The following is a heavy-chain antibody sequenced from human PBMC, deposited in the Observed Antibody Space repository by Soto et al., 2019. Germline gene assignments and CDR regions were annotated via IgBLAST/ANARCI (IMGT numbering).Heavy chain of an antibody. CDR2: ISAYNGNT. V-gene: IGHV1-18*04. CDR1: CYIFPSYG. D-gene: IGHD2-15*01. Sequence: ASVQVSCKASCYIFPSYGISWVRQAPGQGLEWMGWISAYNGNTNYAQKLQGRVTMTTDTSTSTAYMELRSLRSDDTAVYYCARDSRVVVAGTLDYWGQGTLVTVSS. J-gene: IGHJ4*02. CDR3: ARDSRVVVAGTLDY.